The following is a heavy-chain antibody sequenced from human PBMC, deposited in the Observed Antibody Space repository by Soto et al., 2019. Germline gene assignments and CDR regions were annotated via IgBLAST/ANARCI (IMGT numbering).Heavy chain of an antibody. CDR3: ARGYSYV. CDR1: GFTFSSYP. J-gene: IGHJ4*02. CDR2: ISSSGGTT. V-gene: IGHV3-23*01. D-gene: IGHD5-18*01. Sequence: PGGSLRLSFAASGFTFSSYPMNWVRQAPGEGLEWVSSISSSGGTTYYADSVKGRFTISRDNSKNKVYLQMNSLRAEDTALYYCARGYSYVWGRGTLVTVSS.